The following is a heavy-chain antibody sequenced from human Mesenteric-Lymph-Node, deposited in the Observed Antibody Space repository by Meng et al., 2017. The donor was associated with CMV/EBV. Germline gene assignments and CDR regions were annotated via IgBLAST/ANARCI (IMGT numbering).Heavy chain of an antibody. Sequence: ASVKVSCKASGYTFTSYHINWVRQATGQGLEWMGRMNPNNGDTDYAQKFQGRVTITRDTSITTVYMELSSLTSEDTAVYYCARENGGSGSYDYWGQGTLVTVSS. CDR3: ARENGGSGSYDY. CDR1: GYTFTSYH. CDR2: MNPNNGDT. V-gene: IGHV1-8*01. J-gene: IGHJ4*02. D-gene: IGHD3-10*01.